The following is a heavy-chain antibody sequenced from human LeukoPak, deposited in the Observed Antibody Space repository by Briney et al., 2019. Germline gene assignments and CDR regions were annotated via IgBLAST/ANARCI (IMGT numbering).Heavy chain of an antibody. Sequence: GGSLRLSCAASGFTFDGYAMHWVRQAPGKGLEWVSGISWNSGSIGYADSVKGRFTISRDNAKNSLYLQMNGLRAEDTALYYCARANGLLLWFGELWDNWFDPWGQGTLVTVSS. V-gene: IGHV3-9*01. CDR3: ARANGLLLWFGELWDNWFDP. D-gene: IGHD3-10*01. J-gene: IGHJ5*02. CDR1: GFTFDGYA. CDR2: ISWNSGSI.